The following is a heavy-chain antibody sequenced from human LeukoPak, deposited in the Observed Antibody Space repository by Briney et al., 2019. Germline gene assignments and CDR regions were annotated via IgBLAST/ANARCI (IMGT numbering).Heavy chain of an antibody. CDR2: ISYSGST. CDR3: ATDGNFDL. J-gene: IGHJ2*01. Sequence: SETLSLTCTVSGVSISTYSWSWIRQPPGKGLEWIGYISYSGSTSYNPSLRSRVTMSVDTSKNQFSLKLSSVTAADTAVYYCATDGNFDLWGRGTLVTVSS. V-gene: IGHV4-59*01. D-gene: IGHD1-26*01. CDR1: GVSISTYS.